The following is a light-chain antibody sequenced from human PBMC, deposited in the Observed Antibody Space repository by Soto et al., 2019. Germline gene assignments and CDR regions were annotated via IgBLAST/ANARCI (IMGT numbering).Light chain of an antibody. J-gene: IGKJ3*01. V-gene: IGKV1-5*03. CDR2: KAS. Sequence: DIQMTQSPSTLSASVGDRVTITCRASQSISVWLAWYQQKAGKAPNLLIYKASRLESGVPSRFSGSGSETEFTLTISGLQPGDSATYYCQQYNSAPLNLGPGTKVDSK. CDR1: QSISVW. CDR3: QQYNSAPLN.